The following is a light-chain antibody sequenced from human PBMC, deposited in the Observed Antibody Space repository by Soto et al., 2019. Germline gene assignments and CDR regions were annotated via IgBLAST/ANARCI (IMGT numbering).Light chain of an antibody. CDR1: QGIGIY. CDR3: QQYNSYPFT. Sequence: DIQMTQSPSSLSASVGDRVTITCRASQGIGIYLAWFQQKPGKAPESLIYAASSLQSGVPSKFSGSGSGTDFTLTISSLQPEDFATYYCQQYNSYPFTFGPGTKVDI. V-gene: IGKV1-16*02. CDR2: AAS. J-gene: IGKJ3*01.